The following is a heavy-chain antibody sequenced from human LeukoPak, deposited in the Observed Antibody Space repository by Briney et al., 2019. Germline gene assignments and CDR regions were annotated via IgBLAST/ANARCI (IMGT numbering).Heavy chain of an antibody. CDR3: ARNYPRGPVDY. D-gene: IGHD1-7*01. J-gene: IGHJ4*02. CDR2: NSSSCTTI. V-gene: IGHV3-48*03. Sequence: GGCVRLYGAGFGFTDSMYEMGWAGHGARHGLEGVSYNSSSCTTIYYADSVKGRFTTSRANAKNSLYLQMHSLRAEDTAVYYCARNYPRGPVDYWGQGTLVTVSS. CDR1: GFTDSMYE.